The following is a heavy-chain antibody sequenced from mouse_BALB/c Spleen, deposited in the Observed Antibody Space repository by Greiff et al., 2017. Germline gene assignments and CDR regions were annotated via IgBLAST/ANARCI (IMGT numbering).Heavy chain of an antibody. CDR3: NRSSPYFDD. CDR2: IDPENGDT. D-gene: IGHD1-1*01. Sequence: EVQLQQSGAELVRSGASVKLSCTASGFNIKDYYMHWVKQRPEQGLEWIGWIDPENGDTEYAPKFQGKATMTADTSSNTAYLQLSSLTSEDTAVYYCNRSSPYFDDWGPGTTLTVSS. V-gene: IGHV14-4*02. CDR1: GFNIKDYY. J-gene: IGHJ2*01.